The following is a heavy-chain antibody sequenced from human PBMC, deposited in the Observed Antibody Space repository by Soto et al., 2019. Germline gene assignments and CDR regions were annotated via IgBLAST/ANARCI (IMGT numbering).Heavy chain of an antibody. CDR2: IFSNDEK. Sequence: QVTLKESGPVLVKPTETLTLTCTVSGFSLSDARMGVSWIRQPPGKALEWLAHIFSNDEKSYSTSLKSRITSSKDTSKSQVVLTMTNMDPVDTATYYCARVKMATSRAYYSYGMDVWGQRTTVTVSS. D-gene: IGHD5-12*01. CDR3: ARVKMATSRAYYSYGMDV. CDR1: GFSLSDARMG. V-gene: IGHV2-26*01. J-gene: IGHJ6*02.